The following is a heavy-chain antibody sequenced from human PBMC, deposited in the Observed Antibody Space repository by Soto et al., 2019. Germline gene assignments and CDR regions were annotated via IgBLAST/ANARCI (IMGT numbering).Heavy chain of an antibody. J-gene: IGHJ5*02. CDR2: IYYSGST. V-gene: IGHV4-39*01. Sequence: SETLSLTCTVGGGSISSSSYYWGWIRQPPGKGLEWIGSIYYSGSTYYNPSLKSRVTISVDTSKHQFSLKLTSVTAADTAASYCARCRERLAPGSGSGWCDTLGQGTLVTVSS. D-gene: IGHD3-10*01. CDR3: ARCRERLAPGSGSGWCDT. CDR1: GGSISSSSYY.